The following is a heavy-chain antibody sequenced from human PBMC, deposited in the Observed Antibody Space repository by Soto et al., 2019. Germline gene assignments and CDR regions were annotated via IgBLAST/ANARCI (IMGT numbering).Heavy chain of an antibody. CDR3: AKLYSYGYDPFDY. J-gene: IGHJ4*02. V-gene: IGHV3-23*01. CDR2: IRGSGGST. D-gene: IGHD5-18*01. Sequence: GGSLRLSCAASGFTFSSYAMSWVRQAPGKGLEWVSAIRGSGGSTYYADSVQGRFTISRDNAKNTLYLQMNSLRAEDTAVYYCAKLYSYGYDPFDYWGQGTLVTVSS. CDR1: GFTFSSYA.